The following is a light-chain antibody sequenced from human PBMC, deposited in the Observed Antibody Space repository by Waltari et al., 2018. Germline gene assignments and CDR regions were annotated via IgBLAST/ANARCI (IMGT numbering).Light chain of an antibody. CDR3: SSYAGSNLGV. Sequence: QSALPQPPSASGSPGQSVTLSCTGTSSDVGGYNYVSWYQQHPGKAPKLMIYEVSKRPSGVPDRFSGSKSGNTASLTVSGLQAEDEADYYCSSYAGSNLGVFGTGTKVTVL. CDR1: SSDVGGYNY. CDR2: EVS. J-gene: IGLJ1*01. V-gene: IGLV2-8*01.